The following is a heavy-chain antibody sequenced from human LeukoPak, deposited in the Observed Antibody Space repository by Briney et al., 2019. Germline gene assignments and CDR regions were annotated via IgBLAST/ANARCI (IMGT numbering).Heavy chain of an antibody. CDR2: ISHDGII. Sequence: PGGSLRLSCETAGFTFSSYVMHWVRRCPGKGLVWVSRISHDGIISYADSVKGRFTISRDNAKNTLTLQMNSLRVEDTAVYFCARDWVYKIDYWGRGTLVTVSS. CDR3: ARDWVYKIDY. D-gene: IGHD5-24*01. CDR1: GFTFSSYV. V-gene: IGHV3-74*01. J-gene: IGHJ4*02.